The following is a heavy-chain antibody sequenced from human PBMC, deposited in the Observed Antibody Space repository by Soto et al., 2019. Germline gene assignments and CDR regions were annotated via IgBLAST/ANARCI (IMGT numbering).Heavy chain of an antibody. CDR1: GASLRRYY. V-gene: IGHV4-4*07. CDR3: LRYGTRNLRVRVEP. J-gene: IGHJ5*02. Sequence: SATLSHTCNVSGASLRRYYWSWIRQPPGTRLEWIGRIYATGDTDYNPSLKSRISMSVDMSKKQFSLTLRSVTAADTAIYYGLRYGTRNLRVRVEPWGRRILGTVS. D-gene: IGHD1-20*01. CDR2: IYATGDT.